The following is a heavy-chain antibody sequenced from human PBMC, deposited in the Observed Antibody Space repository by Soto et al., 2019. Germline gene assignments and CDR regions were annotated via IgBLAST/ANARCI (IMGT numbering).Heavy chain of an antibody. CDR2: IYYSGST. CDR3: ARDFRLAFFGRHRYSIIDY. V-gene: IGHV4-30-4*01. D-gene: IGHD2-21*02. Sequence: SETLSLTCTVSGGSISSGDYYWSWIRQPPGKGLEWIGYIYYSGSTYYNPSLKSRVTISVDTSKNQFSLKLSSVTAAATAVYYCARDFRLAFFGRHRYSIIDYWGQGTLVTVSS. CDR1: GGSISSGDYY. J-gene: IGHJ4*02.